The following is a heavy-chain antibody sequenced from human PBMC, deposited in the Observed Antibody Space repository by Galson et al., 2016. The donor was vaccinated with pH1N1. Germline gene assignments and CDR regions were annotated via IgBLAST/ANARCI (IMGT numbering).Heavy chain of an antibody. V-gene: IGHV5-51*01. Sequence: QSGAEVKKPGESLKISCQVSGYSFSSYWVAWVRQMPGKGLEWMAIMYPDDSDIKYSPSFEGQVTISADKSISTAYLQWSSLKASDTAMYYCARYSGSFFFDDWGQGTLVTVSS. D-gene: IGHD1-26*01. CDR3: ARYSGSFFFDD. J-gene: IGHJ4*02. CDR1: GYSFSSYW. CDR2: MYPDDSDI.